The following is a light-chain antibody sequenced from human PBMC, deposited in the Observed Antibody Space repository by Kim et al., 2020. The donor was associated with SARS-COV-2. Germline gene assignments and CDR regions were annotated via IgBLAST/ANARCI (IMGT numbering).Light chain of an antibody. Sequence: SASVGDTVTITCRASQGINSALARYQQKPGKAPNLLISDASSLQSGVPSRFSGSGSGTDFTLTISSLQPEDFATYFCQQYNYLITFGQGTRLEIK. J-gene: IGKJ5*01. V-gene: IGKV1D-13*01. CDR2: DAS. CDR3: QQYNYLIT. CDR1: QGINSA.